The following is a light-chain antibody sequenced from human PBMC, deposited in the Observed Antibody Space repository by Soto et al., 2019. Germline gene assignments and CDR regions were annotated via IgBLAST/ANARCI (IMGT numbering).Light chain of an antibody. Sequence: DIQMTQSPSSVSASVGDRVTITCRASQSISSYLNWYQQKPGKAPKLLIYAASSLQSGVPSRFSGSGSGTDFTLTFSSLQPADFATDSRPKIYSTPRTFGGGTK. CDR1: QSISSY. J-gene: IGKJ4*02. CDR2: AAS. CDR3: PKIYSTPRT. V-gene: IGKV1-39*01.